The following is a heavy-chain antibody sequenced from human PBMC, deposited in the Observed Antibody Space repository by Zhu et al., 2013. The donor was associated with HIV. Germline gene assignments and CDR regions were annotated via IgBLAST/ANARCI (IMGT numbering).Heavy chain of an antibody. Sequence: QVQLVQSGAEVKKPGSSVKVSCKASGGTFSSYAISWVRQAPGQGLEWMGGIIPIFGTANYAQKFQGRVTITADESTSTAYMELSSLRSEDTAVYYCARDREYSYGSGGYYFDYWGQGTLVTVSS. D-gene: IGHD5-18*01. CDR2: IIPIFGTA. CDR3: ARDREYSYGSGGYYFDY. V-gene: IGHV1-69*01. J-gene: IGHJ4*02. CDR1: GGTFSSYA.